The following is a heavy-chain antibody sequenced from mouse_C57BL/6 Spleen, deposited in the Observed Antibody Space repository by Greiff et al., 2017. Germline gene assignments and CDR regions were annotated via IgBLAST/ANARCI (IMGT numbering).Heavy chain of an antibody. CDR3: ARSGDYSNYVGNYAMDY. Sequence: QVQLQQSGAELVRPGTSVKVSCKASGYAFTTYLIEWVKQRPGPGLEWIGVLNPGSGGTNYNEKFKGKATLTADKSSSTAYMQLSSLTSEDSAVYFCARSGDYSNYVGNYAMDYWGQGTSVTVSS. D-gene: IGHD2-5*01. CDR2: LNPGSGGT. J-gene: IGHJ4*01. CDR1: GYAFTTYL. V-gene: IGHV1-54*01.